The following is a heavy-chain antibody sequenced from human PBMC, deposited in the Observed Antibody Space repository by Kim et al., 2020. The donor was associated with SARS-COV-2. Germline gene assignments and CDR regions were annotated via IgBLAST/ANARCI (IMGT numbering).Heavy chain of an antibody. J-gene: IGHJ5*02. Sequence: SETLSLTCTVSGGSISSYYWSWIRQPPGKGLEWIGYIYYSGSTNYKPSLKSRVTISVDTSKNQFSLKLSSVTAADTAVYYCARMDTMVRGLFDPWGQGTLVTVSS. CDR1: GGSISSYY. CDR2: IYYSGST. V-gene: IGHV4-59*01. D-gene: IGHD3-10*01. CDR3: ARMDTMVRGLFDP.